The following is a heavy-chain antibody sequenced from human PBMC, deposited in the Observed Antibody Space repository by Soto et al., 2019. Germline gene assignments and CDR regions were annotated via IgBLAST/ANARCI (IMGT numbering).Heavy chain of an antibody. D-gene: IGHD1-26*01. CDR2: IYYSGST. CDR3: ARSAPKAPTVDI. Sequence: QVQLQESGPGLVKPSQTLSLTCTVSGGSISSGGYYWNWIRQHPGKGLEWIGYIYYSGSTYYNPSLKSRVTISVDTSKTQFSLKLRSVTAADTAVYYCARSAPKAPTVDIWGQGTMVTVFS. CDR1: GGSISSGGYY. V-gene: IGHV4-31*03. J-gene: IGHJ3*02.